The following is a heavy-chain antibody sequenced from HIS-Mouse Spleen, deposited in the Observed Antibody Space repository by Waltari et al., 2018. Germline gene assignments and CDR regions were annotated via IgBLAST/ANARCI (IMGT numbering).Heavy chain of an antibody. V-gene: IGHV3-30-3*01. D-gene: IGHD1-20*01. CDR1: GFTFSSYA. CDR2: ISYDGSNK. Sequence: QVQLVESGGGVVQPGRSLRLSCAASGFTFSSYAMHWVRQAPGKWLEWVAVISYDGSNKYYADSVKGRFTISRDNSKNTLYLQMNSLRAEDTAVYYCARDHRNNWAIRDWGQGTLVTVSS. CDR3: ARDHRNNWAIRD. J-gene: IGHJ4*02.